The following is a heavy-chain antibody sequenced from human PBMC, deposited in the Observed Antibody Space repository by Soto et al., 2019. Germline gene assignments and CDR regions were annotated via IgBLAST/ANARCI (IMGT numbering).Heavy chain of an antibody. CDR2: INHSGST. Sequence: PSETLSLTCAVYGGSFSGYYWSWIRQPPGKGLEWIGEINHSGSTNYNPSLKSRVTISVDTSKNQFSLKLSSVTAADTAVYYCARGPPRPLRVIQGWLQPFDYWGQGTLVTVSS. V-gene: IGHV4-34*01. CDR3: ARGPPRPLRVIQGWLQPFDY. J-gene: IGHJ4*02. D-gene: IGHD5-12*01. CDR1: GGSFSGYY.